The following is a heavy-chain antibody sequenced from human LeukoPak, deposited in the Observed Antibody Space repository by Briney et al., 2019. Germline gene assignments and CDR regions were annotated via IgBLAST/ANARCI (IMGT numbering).Heavy chain of an antibody. CDR2: ISSSSSYI. CDR1: GFTLSSYR. D-gene: IGHD4-17*01. V-gene: IGHV3-21*01. Sequence: GGSLRLSCAASGFTLSSYRMNWVRQVPGKGLEWVSSISSSSSYIYYADSMKGRFTISRNNAKNSLYLQMISLRAEDMAVYYCARDLWGTTVTTDYFDSWGQGTLVTVSS. CDR3: ARDLWGTTVTTDYFDS. J-gene: IGHJ4*02.